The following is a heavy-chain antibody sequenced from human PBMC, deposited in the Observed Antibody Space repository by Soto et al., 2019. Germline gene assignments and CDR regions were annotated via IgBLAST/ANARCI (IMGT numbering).Heavy chain of an antibody. CDR2: ISGSGGST. CDR1: GFTFSSYA. CDR3: AKFGPSSTSCYDGGVYCYYYYMDV. J-gene: IGHJ6*03. V-gene: IGHV3-23*01. D-gene: IGHD2-2*01. Sequence: GGSLRLSCAASGFTFSSYAMSWVRQAPGKGLEWVSAISGSGGSTYYADSVKGRFTISRDNSKNTLYLQMNSLRAEDTAVYYCAKFGPSSTSCYDGGVYCYYYYMDVWGKGTTVTVSS.